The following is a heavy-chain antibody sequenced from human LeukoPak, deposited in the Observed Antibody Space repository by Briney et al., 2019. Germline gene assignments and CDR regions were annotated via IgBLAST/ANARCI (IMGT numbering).Heavy chain of an antibody. CDR3: AKDWAFSSSPPFDY. D-gene: IGHD6-13*01. V-gene: IGHV3-23*01. CDR1: GFTFSNAW. J-gene: IGHJ4*02. Sequence: GGSLRLSCAASGFTFSNAWMSWVRQAPGKGLEWVSAISGSGGSTYYAESVKGRFTISRDNSKNTLYLQMNSLRAEDTAVYYCAKDWAFSSSPPFDYWGQGTLVTVSS. CDR2: ISGSGGST.